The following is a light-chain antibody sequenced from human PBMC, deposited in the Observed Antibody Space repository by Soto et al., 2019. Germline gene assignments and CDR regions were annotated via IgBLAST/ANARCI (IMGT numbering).Light chain of an antibody. Sequence: DIQMTQSPSSVSASVGDRITITCRTSQSFSNYLTWYQHKPGKAPNLLIYSATVLQSGVPSRFSGSGSGTDFTLTISRLQPEDSATYYCQQTYTIPWTFGQGTRVEIK. J-gene: IGKJ1*01. CDR3: QQTYTIPWT. CDR1: QSFSNY. CDR2: SAT. V-gene: IGKV1-39*01.